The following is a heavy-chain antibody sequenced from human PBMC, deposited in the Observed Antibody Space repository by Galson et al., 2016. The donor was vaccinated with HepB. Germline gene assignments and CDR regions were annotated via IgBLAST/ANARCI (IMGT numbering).Heavy chain of an antibody. CDR3: ARDYFSGSYYGFDD. D-gene: IGHD3-10*01. CDR1: GYTFTSHA. V-gene: IGHV1-3*01. J-gene: IGHJ4*02. CDR2: INAGNANT. Sequence: SVKVSCKASGYTFTSHAMHWVRQAPGQGLEWMGWINAGNANTKYSHKFQGRVTITRDTSASTAYMELSSLRSEDTAVYFCARDYFSGSYYGFDDWGQGTLVTVSS.